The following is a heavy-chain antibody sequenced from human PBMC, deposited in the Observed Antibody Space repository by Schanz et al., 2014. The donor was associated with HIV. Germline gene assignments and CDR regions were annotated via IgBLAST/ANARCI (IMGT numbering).Heavy chain of an antibody. CDR2: SRVKRDSYAT. CDR3: TRVVTRWFGEPHYSMDV. D-gene: IGHD3-10*01. J-gene: IGHJ6*02. CDR1: GFSFSSFS. Sequence: EVQLVESGGGLVEPGGSLRLSCEASGFSFSSFSMNWVRQAPGKGLEWVARSRVKRDSYATEYAASVTGRFTISRDDSKRVAYLQLNSLKTEDTAIYYCTRVVTRWFGEPHYSMDVWGQGTTVTVS. V-gene: IGHV3-72*01.